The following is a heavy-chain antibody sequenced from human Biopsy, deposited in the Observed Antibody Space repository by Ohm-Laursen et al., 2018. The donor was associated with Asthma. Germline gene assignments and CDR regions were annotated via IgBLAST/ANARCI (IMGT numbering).Heavy chain of an antibody. V-gene: IGHV1-69*13. CDR3: ARERIAARQRRYYFDY. D-gene: IGHD6-6*01. CDR2: IIPIFGTA. J-gene: IGHJ4*02. CDR1: AGTFSSYA. Sequence: ASVKVSCKASAGTFSSYAISWVRQAPGQGLEWMGGIIPIFGTANYAQKFQGRVTITADESTSTAYMELSSLRSEDTAVYYCARERIAARQRRYYFDYWGQGTLVTVSS.